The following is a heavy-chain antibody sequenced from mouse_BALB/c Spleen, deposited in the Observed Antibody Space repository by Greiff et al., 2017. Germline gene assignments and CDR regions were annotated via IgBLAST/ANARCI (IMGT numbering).Heavy chain of an antibody. D-gene: IGHD2-3*01. CDR1: GFTFSSYG. CDR3: ARQVYDCTTWFAY. V-gene: IGHV5-6*01. J-gene: IGHJ3*01. CDR2: ISSGGSYT. Sequence: EVKLMESGGDLVKPGGSLKLSCAASGFTFSSYGMSWVRQTPDKRLEWVATISSGGSYTDYPDSVTGRFTISIDNAKNTLYMQMSRLKTEDTAMYYCARQVYDCTTWFAYWGQGTLVTVSA.